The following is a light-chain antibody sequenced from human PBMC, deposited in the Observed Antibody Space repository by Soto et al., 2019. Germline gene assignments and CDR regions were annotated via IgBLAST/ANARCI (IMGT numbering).Light chain of an antibody. CDR1: QSVSNG. V-gene: IGKV1-5*01. CDR2: DAS. CDR3: QQYNTYSA. Sequence: DIQMTQSPSTLSASVGDRVTITCRASQSVSNGLAWYQQKRGKAPEILIYDASSLKSGVPSRFSGSGSGREFTLTISSLQPDDCATYYGQQYNTYSAFGQGSKVESK. J-gene: IGKJ1*01.